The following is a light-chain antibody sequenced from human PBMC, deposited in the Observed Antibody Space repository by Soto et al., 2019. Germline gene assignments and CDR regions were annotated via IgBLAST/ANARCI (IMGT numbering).Light chain of an antibody. CDR2: LNSEGSH. CDR3: QSWGTGFWV. V-gene: IGLV4-69*01. J-gene: IGLJ3*02. CDR1: TGHSSYT. Sequence: QLLLTQSPSASASLGASVELTCTLSTGHSSYTIACHQQQPEKGPRYLMKLNSEGSHIKGDGIPDRFSGSSSVAERYLTISRLQSEDEADYYCQSWGTGFWVVCGGSQLAVL.